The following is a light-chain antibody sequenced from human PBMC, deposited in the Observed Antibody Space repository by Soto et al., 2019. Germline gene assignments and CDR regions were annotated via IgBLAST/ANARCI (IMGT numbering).Light chain of an antibody. J-gene: IGKJ4*01. CDR3: QQSYSVPLT. CDR1: QNIVNY. CDR2: ATS. V-gene: IGKV1-39*01. Sequence: DIQMTQSPSSLSASVGDRVTITGRASQNIVNYLNRYQRKPGKAPRLLIYATSSLQSGVPSRFSGSGSGSDFTLTITTLQPEDFGTFYCQQSYSVPLTFGGGTKVDIK.